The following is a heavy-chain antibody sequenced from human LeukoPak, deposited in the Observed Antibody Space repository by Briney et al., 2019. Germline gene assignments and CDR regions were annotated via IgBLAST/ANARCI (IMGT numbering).Heavy chain of an antibody. J-gene: IGHJ4*02. D-gene: IGHD2-15*01. V-gene: IGHV3-74*01. CDR3: ARAGYCSGASCYYGAVSSNDY. Sequence: PGGSLRLSCTASGFIFGTYWMDWVRQVPGKGLVWVSRIDADGGTTNYADSVKGRFTISRDNAKNTLYLQMNSLRAEDTALYYCARAGYCSGASCYYGAVSSNDYWGQGTLVTVSS. CDR1: GFIFGTYW. CDR2: IDADGGTT.